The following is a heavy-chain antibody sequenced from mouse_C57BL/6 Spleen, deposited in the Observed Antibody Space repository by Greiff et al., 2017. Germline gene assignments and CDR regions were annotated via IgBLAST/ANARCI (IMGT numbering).Heavy chain of an antibody. V-gene: IGHV1-42*01. D-gene: IGHD1-1*01. Sequence: VQLQQSGPELVKPGASVKISCKASGYSFTGYYMNWVKQSPEKSLEWIGEINPSTGGTTYNQKFKAKATLTVDKSSSTAYMQLKSLTSEDSAVYHCARPGSSPFDYWGQGTTLTVSS. CDR1: GYSFTGYY. CDR3: ARPGSSPFDY. CDR2: INPSTGGT. J-gene: IGHJ2*01.